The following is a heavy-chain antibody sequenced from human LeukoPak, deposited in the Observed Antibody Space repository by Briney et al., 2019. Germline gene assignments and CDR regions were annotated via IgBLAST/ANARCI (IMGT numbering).Heavy chain of an antibody. CDR3: ARSYDYYFDY. J-gene: IGHJ4*02. Sequence: PSETLSLTCTVSRGSISSYYWSWIRQPPGKGLEWIGYIYSSGSTNYNPSLKSRVTILVDTSKNQFSLKLSSVTAADTAVYYCARSYDYYFDYWGQGTLVTVSS. V-gene: IGHV4-59*01. D-gene: IGHD5-12*01. CDR2: IYSSGST. CDR1: RGSISSYY.